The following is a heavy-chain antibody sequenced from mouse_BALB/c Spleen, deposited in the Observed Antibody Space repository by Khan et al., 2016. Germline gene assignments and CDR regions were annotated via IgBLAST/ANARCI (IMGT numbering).Heavy chain of an antibody. CDR3: SSDYYCSRWYFDV. J-gene: IGHJ1*01. CDR2: IDPANGNS. CDR1: GFSIKDTY. Sequence: EVQLQESGAELVKPGASVKLSCTVSGFSIKDTYMYWVKQRPEQGLEWIGRIDPANGNSKYDPKFQGKATITADTSSNTAYLQLSSLTSEDTAFYYCSSDYYCSRWYFDVWGARTKVTVSA. V-gene: IGHV14-3*02. D-gene: IGHD1-1*01.